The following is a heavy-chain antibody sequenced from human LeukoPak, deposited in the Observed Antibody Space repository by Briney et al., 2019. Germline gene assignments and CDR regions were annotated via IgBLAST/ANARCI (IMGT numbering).Heavy chain of an antibody. CDR3: ARGRAVRSVPARYCFDY. V-gene: IGHV4-34*01. CDR1: GGCFSGYY. D-gene: IGHD6-6*01. CDR2: INHSGST. J-gene: IGHJ4*02. Sequence: SETLSLTCAVYGGCFSGYYWSWLRQPPGKGLEGIGEINHSGSTNYNPSLKSRVTISVDTSKNQFSLKLSSVTAADTAVYYCARGRAVRSVPARYCFDYWGQGTLVTVSS.